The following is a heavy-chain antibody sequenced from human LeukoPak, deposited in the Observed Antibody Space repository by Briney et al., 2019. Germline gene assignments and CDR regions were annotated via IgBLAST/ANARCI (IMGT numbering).Heavy chain of an antibody. J-gene: IGHJ4*02. CDR2: INHSGSN. Sequence: SETLSLTCAVYGGSFSDYYWSWIRQPPGKGLEWIGAINHSGSNNYNPSLKSRVTISIDTSKNQFSLKLTSVTAADTAVYYCARAGFGLAPHRGTPFDYWGQGTLVTVSS. CDR3: ARAGFGLAPHRGTPFDY. V-gene: IGHV4-34*01. D-gene: IGHD3-10*01. CDR1: GGSFSDYY.